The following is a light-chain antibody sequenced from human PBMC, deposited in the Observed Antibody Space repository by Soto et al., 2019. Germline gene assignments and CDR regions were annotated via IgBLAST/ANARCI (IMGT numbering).Light chain of an antibody. Sequence: DIQMTQSPSTLSASVGDRVTITCRASQSISGWVAWYQQKPGKATKVLIYGASSLESGVPSRFSGSGSGTEFILTISSLQPDDLATYYCQQCNRNPCTFGQGTKLEIK. V-gene: IGKV1-5*01. CDR1: QSISGW. J-gene: IGKJ2*02. CDR2: GAS. CDR3: QQCNRNPCT.